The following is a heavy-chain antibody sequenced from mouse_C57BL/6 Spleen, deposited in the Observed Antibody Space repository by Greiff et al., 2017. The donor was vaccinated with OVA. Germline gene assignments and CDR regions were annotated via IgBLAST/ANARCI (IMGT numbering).Heavy chain of an antibody. J-gene: IGHJ3*01. CDR1: GYTFTSYW. CDR3: ARWDSSGFAY. CDR2: IDPSDSYT. V-gene: IGHV1-69*01. Sequence: VQLQQPGAELVMPGASVKLSCKASGYTFTSYWMHWVKQRPGQGLEWIGEIDPSDSYTNYNQKFKGKSTLTVDKSSSTAYMQLSSLTSEDSAVYYCARWDSSGFAYWGQGTLVTVSA. D-gene: IGHD3-2*02.